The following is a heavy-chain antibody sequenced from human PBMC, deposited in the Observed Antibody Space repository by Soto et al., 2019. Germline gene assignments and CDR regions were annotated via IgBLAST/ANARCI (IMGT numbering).Heavy chain of an antibody. J-gene: IGHJ4*02. CDR1: GGSISSSSYY. Sequence: QLQLQESGPGLVKPSETLSLTCTVSGGSISSSSYYWGWIRQPPGKGLEWIGSIYYSGSTYYNPSLKSRVTISVDTSKNQFSLKLSSVTAADTAVYYCAWSGYSYGWADYWGQGTLVTVSS. V-gene: IGHV4-39*01. D-gene: IGHD5-18*01. CDR2: IYYSGST. CDR3: AWSGYSYGWADY.